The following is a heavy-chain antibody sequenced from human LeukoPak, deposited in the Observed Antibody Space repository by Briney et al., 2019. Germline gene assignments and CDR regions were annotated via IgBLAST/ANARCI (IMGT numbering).Heavy chain of an antibody. CDR3: ARDGPRSGESSYDY. J-gene: IGHJ4*02. D-gene: IGHD2-15*01. CDR1: GFTFSTFW. Sequence: GGSLRLSCAASGFTFSTFWMTWVRQAPGKGLEWLANIKEDESETYYVDSVKGRFTISRDNAKSSLYLQMNTLRFEDTAVYYCARDGPRSGESSYDYWGQGTLVTVSS. CDR2: IKEDESET. V-gene: IGHV3-7*05.